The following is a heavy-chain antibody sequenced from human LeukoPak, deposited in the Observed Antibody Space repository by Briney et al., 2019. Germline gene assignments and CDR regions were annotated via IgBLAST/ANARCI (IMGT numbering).Heavy chain of an antibody. CDR2: IYYSGST. V-gene: IGHV4-59*12. J-gene: IGHJ5*02. Sequence: SETLSLTCTVSGGSINGYFWSWIRQSPGKGLEWIGYIYYSGSTNYNPSLKSRVTISVDTSKNQFSLKLSSVIAADTAVYYCARDSVVVVSFGLHNWFDPWGQGTLVTVSS. D-gene: IGHD2-2*01. CDR1: GGSINGYF. CDR3: ARDSVVVVSFGLHNWFDP.